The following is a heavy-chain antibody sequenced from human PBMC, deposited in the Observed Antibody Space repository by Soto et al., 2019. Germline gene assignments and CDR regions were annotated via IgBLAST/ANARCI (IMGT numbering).Heavy chain of an antibody. D-gene: IGHD6-13*01. Sequence: ASLKVSCKASGYTFTSYAMHWVRQAPGQRLEWMGWINAGNGNTKYSQKFQGRVTITRDTSASTAYMELSSLRSEDTAVYYCARQPAIAAGGLPAHNWFDSRDRRALVTVSS. J-gene: IGHJ5*01. CDR3: ARQPAIAAGGLPAHNWFDS. V-gene: IGHV1-3*01. CDR2: INAGNGNT. CDR1: GYTFTSYA.